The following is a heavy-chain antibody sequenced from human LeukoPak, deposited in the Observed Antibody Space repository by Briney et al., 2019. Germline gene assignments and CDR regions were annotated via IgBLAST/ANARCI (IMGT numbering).Heavy chain of an antibody. J-gene: IGHJ6*03. CDR3: AREDQLPPWGYYYYYYMDV. CDR1: GFTFSSYA. V-gene: IGHV3-30*04. D-gene: IGHD2-2*01. CDR2: ISYDGSNK. Sequence: PGGSLRLSCAASGFTFSSYAMHWVRQAPGKGLEWVAVISYDGSNKYYADSVKGRFTISRDNSKNTLYLQMNSLRAEDTAVYYCAREDQLPPWGYYYYYYMDVWGKGTTVTVSS.